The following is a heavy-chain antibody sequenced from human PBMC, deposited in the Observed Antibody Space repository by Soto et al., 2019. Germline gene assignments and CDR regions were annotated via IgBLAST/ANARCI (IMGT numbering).Heavy chain of an antibody. Sequence: QPGGSLRLSCAASGFTFSSYGMHWVRQAPGKGLEWVAVISYDGSNKYYADSVKGRFTISRDNSKNTLYLQMNSLRAEDTAVYYCAKDRWSLRSGYAYYYYGMDVWGQGTTVTVSS. J-gene: IGHJ6*02. D-gene: IGHD5-12*01. V-gene: IGHV3-30*18. CDR1: GFTFSSYG. CDR3: AKDRWSLRSGYAYYYYGMDV. CDR2: ISYDGSNK.